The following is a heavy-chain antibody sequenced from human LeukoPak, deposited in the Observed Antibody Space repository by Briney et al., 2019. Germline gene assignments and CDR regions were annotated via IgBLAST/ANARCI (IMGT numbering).Heavy chain of an antibody. D-gene: IGHD3-3*02. CDR1: GFTLSSYG. CDR2: LSYDGSNK. Sequence: SGRSLRLSCAASGFTLSSYGMHWVRQAPGKGLEWVAILSYDGSNKYYADSVKGRFTISRDNSKNTLYLQMNSLRAEDTAVYYCAKGRFWRRKTDYHFLHWGQGTLVTVSS. CDR3: AKGRFWRRKTDYHFLH. J-gene: IGHJ1*01. V-gene: IGHV3-30*18.